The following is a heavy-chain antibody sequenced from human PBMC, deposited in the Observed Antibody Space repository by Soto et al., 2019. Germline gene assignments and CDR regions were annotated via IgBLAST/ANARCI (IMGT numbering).Heavy chain of an antibody. CDR1: RITFSSYA. V-gene: IGHV3-23*01. J-gene: IGHJ4*02. CDR2: ISGSGGST. CDR3: AKVVAVSDSY. Sequence: EVQLLESGGGLVQPGGSLRLSCAASRITFSSYAMGWVRQAPGKGLEWVSAISGSGGSTYYADSVKGRFTISRDNSKNTLYLQMNSLRAEDTAVYYCAKVVAVSDSYWGQGTLVTVSS. D-gene: IGHD6-19*01.